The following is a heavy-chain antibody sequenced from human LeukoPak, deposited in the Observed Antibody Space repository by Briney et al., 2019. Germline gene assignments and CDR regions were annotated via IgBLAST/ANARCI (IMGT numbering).Heavy chain of an antibody. J-gene: IGHJ4*02. CDR2: IFYSGST. V-gene: IGHV4-59*08. CDR1: GGSITSYY. D-gene: IGHD3-22*01. CDR3: ARQPSGLYDKSGYYPYYFDH. Sequence: SEALSLTCTISGGSITSYYWTWVRQPPGKGLEWIGHIFYSGSTKYSPSLNSRVTISLDTSKNQFSLNLNSVTAADTAVYYCARQPSGLYDKSGYYPYYFDHWGQGTLVTVSS.